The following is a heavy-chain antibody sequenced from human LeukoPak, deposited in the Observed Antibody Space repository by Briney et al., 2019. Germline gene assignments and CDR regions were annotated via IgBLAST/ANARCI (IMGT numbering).Heavy chain of an antibody. J-gene: IGHJ4*02. CDR2: INPADSDT. CDR3: ARGEGGYNYAF. V-gene: IGHV5-51*01. D-gene: IGHD5-24*01. Sequence: GESLMISSKASGSRFSSYWIAWVRQLPGKGLERMGIINPADSDTRYSLSIQGQVTISADRSISTAYLQWSSLKASDTAIYYCARGEGGYNYAFWGQGTLVSVSS. CDR1: GSRFSSYW.